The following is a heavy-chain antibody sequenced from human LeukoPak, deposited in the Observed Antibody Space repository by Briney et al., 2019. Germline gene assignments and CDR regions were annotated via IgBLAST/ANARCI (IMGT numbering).Heavy chain of an antibody. CDR2: INHSGST. D-gene: IGHD6-13*01. CDR1: GGSFSGYY. J-gene: IGHJ6*02. CDR3: ARGRIGAAGKRGGGMDV. V-gene: IGHV4-34*01. Sequence: SETLSLTCAVYGGSFSGYYWSWIRHPPGKGLEWIGEINHSGSTNYNPSLKSRVTISVDTSKNQFSLKLSCVTAADKAVYYCARGRIGAAGKRGGGMDVWGQGTTVTVSS.